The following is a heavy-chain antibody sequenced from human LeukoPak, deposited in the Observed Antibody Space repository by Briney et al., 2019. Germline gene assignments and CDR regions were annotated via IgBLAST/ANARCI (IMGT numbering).Heavy chain of an antibody. J-gene: IGHJ4*02. V-gene: IGHV3-23*01. CDR1: GFTFSSHG. Sequence: GGTLRLSCAASGFTFSSHGMNWVRQAPGKGLEWVSGIIPSGHTTYYADSVRGRFTISRDNSRNTLYLQMNSLRAEDTAVYYCAKDDRWLQFCCWGQGTLVTISA. CDR2: IIPSGHTT. CDR3: AKDDRWLQFCC. D-gene: IGHD5-24*01.